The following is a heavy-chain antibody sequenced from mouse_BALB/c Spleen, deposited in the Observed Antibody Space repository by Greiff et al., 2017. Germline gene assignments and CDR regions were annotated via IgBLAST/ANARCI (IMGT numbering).Heavy chain of an antibody. V-gene: IGHV3-2*02. Sequence: EVQLHQSGPGLVKPSQSLSLTCTVTGYSITSDYAWNWIRQFPGNKLEWMGYISYSGSTSYNPSLKSRISITRDTSKNQFFLQLNSVTTEDTATYYCASSLRFAYWGQGTLVTVSA. CDR3: ASSLRFAY. D-gene: IGHD2-1*01. CDR1: GYSITSDYA. J-gene: IGHJ3*01. CDR2: ISYSGST.